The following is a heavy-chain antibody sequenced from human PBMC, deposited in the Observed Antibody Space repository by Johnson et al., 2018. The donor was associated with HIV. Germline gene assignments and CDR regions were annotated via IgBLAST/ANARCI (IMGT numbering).Heavy chain of an antibody. J-gene: IGHJ3*02. CDR2: IRFDETIK. D-gene: IGHD1-26*01. CDR1: GFTFNNYG. Sequence: VQLVESGGGLERPGGSLRLSCAASGFTFNNYGMHWVRQSPGKGLEWVAFIRFDETIKYYGDSVKGRFTISRDNSKNTLYLQMNSLKSEDTAVYYCTTDQVDSGSYYNAFHIWGQGTTVTVSS. V-gene: IGHV3-30*02. CDR3: TTDQVDSGSYYNAFHI.